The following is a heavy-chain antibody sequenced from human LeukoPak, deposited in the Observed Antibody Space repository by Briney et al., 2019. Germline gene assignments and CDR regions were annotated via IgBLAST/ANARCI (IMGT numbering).Heavy chain of an antibody. Sequence: SETLSLTCTVSGDFISSVDYYWGWIRQSPGKGLTWIGSIYYSGSTLYNASFESRVTMSVDTSKNQFSLKLRSVTAADTAVYYYASLCQVTTCAKFEYWGQGILVTVSS. J-gene: IGHJ4*02. D-gene: IGHD4-17*01. CDR2: IYYSGST. CDR1: GDFISSVDYY. CDR3: ASLCQVTTCAKFEY. V-gene: IGHV4-39*01.